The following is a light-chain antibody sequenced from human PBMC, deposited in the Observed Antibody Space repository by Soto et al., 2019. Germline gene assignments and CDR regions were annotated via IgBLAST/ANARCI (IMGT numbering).Light chain of an antibody. CDR3: QQYGSSPRT. V-gene: IGKV3-20*01. CDR2: GAS. CDR1: QSVGNN. J-gene: IGKJ1*01. Sequence: EIVLTQSPATLSLSPGERATLSCRASQSVGNNLAWYQQKPGQAPRLLIYGASSRATGIPDRFSGSGSGTDFTLTISRLEPEDFAVYYCQQYGSSPRTFGQGTKVEIK.